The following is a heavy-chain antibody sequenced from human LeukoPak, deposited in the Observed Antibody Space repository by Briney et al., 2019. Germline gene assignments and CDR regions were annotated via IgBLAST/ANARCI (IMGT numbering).Heavy chain of an antibody. Sequence: GGSLRLSCAASRFTFSSYAMSWVRQAPGKGLEWVSAISGSGGSTYYADSVKGRFTISRDNSKNTLYLQMNSLRAEDTAVYYCAKTARWLLRAGSYFDYWGQGTLVTVSS. J-gene: IGHJ4*02. CDR1: RFTFSSYA. V-gene: IGHV3-23*01. CDR2: ISGSGGST. D-gene: IGHD3-10*01. CDR3: AKTARWLLRAGSYFDY.